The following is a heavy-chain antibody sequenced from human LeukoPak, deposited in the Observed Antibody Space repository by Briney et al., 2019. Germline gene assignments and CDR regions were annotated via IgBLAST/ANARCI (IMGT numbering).Heavy chain of an antibody. CDR3: ARGGNSGIWAYYVDY. J-gene: IGHJ4*02. Sequence: SETLSLTCTVSGGSISSYYWSWIRHPPGKGLELIGYIFHSGDTNYNPSLKSRVTISADTSKNQFSLRLSSVTAADTAVYYCARGGNSGIWAYYVDYWGQGTLVTVSS. V-gene: IGHV4-59*01. CDR2: IFHSGDT. CDR1: GGSISSYY. D-gene: IGHD3-10*01.